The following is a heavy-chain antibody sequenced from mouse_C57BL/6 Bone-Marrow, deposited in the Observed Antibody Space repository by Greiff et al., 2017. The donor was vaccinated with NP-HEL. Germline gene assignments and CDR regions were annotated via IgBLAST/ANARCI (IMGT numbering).Heavy chain of an antibody. CDR1: GYAFSRYW. Sequence: QVQLKQSGAELVKPGASVKISCTASGYAFSRYWMTWVKQRPGKGLAWIGQIYPGDGDTNSNGKFKDKASLTADKSSSTAYMQLSSLTSEDSAVYVCARGAYWGQGTLVTVSA. CDR2: IYPGDGDT. V-gene: IGHV1-80*01. CDR3: ARGAY. J-gene: IGHJ3*01.